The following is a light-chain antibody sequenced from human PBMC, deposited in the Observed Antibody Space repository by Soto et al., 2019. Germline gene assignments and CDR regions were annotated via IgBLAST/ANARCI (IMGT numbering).Light chain of an antibody. CDR1: QSISSY. J-gene: IGKJ5*01. CDR3: QQSYSTAFT. V-gene: IGKV1-39*01. CDR2: AAS. Sequence: DIQMTQSPSSLSASVGDRVTITCRASQSISSYLNWYQQKPGKAPKLLIYAASSLQSGVPSRFSGSGCGTDFNLTISSLQPEDFVTYYCQQSYSTAFTFSRGTRLEIK.